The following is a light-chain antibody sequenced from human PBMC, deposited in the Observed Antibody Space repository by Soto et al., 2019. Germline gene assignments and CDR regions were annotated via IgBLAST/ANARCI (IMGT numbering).Light chain of an antibody. Sequence: QSVLTQPPSASGSPGQSVTISCTGTSSDVGAYNYVSWYQQLPGKAPKLIIYEVSKRPSGVPDRFSGSKSGNTASLTVSGLQAEDEADYYCTSYAGTYSFVYVFGTGTKLTVL. CDR2: EVS. CDR1: SSDVGAYNY. V-gene: IGLV2-8*01. CDR3: TSYAGTYSFVYV. J-gene: IGLJ1*01.